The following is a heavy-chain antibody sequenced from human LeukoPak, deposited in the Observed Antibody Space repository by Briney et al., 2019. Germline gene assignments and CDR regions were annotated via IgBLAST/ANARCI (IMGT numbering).Heavy chain of an antibody. CDR2: ISGSGGST. V-gene: IGHV3-23*01. Sequence: GGSLRLSCAASGFSVYSNYMTWVRQAPGKGLEWVSAISGSGGSTYYADSVKGRFTISRDNSKNTLYLQMNSLRAEDTAVYYCARGGTKMTYYDILTGYSDYFDYWGQGTLVTVSS. D-gene: IGHD3-9*01. J-gene: IGHJ4*02. CDR3: ARGGTKMTYYDILTGYSDYFDY. CDR1: GFSVYSNY.